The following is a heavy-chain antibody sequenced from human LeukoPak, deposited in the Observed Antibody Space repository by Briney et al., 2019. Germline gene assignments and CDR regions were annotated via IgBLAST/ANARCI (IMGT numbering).Heavy chain of an antibody. Sequence: GGSLRLSCAASGFTFSSYWMSWVRQAPGKGLEWVANIKQDGSEKYYVDSVKGRFTISRDNAKDSLYLQMNSLRAEDTAVYYCAGRTPGAYFDYWGQGTLVTVSS. V-gene: IGHV3-7*03. CDR2: IKQDGSEK. CDR1: GFTFSSYW. CDR3: AGRTPGAYFDY. D-gene: IGHD4-17*01. J-gene: IGHJ4*02.